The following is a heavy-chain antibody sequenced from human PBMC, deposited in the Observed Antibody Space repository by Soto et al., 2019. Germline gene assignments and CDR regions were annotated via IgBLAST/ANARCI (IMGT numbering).Heavy chain of an antibody. CDR1: GGTFSSYA. CDR3: AGPRPVATTRDYYYYYGMDV. CDR2: IIPIFGTA. V-gene: IGHV1-69*06. Sequence: VASVKVSCKASGGTFSSYAISWVRQAPGQGLEWMGGIIPIFGTANYAQKFQGRVTITADKSTSTAYMELSSLRSEDTAVYYCAGPRPVATTRDYYYYYGMDVWGQGTTVTVSS. J-gene: IGHJ6*02. D-gene: IGHD5-12*01.